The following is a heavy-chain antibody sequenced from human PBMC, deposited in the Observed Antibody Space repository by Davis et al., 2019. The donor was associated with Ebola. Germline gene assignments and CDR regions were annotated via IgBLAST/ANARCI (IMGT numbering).Heavy chain of an antibody. CDR2: TRNKANSYTT. J-gene: IGHJ5*02. CDR3: ARIAVAARRGAWFDP. V-gene: IGHV3-72*01. CDR1: GFTFSAYK. Sequence: PGGSLRLSCAASGFTFSAYKMTWVRQAPGKGLEWVGRTRNKANSYTTEYAASVKGRFTISRDDSKNSLYLQMNSLKTEDTAVYYCARIAVAARRGAWFDPWGQGTLVTVSS. D-gene: IGHD6-6*01.